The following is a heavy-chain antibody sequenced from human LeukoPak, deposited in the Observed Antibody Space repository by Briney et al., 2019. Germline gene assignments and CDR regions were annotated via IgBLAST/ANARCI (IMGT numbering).Heavy chain of an antibody. CDR1: GFTFSNAW. V-gene: IGHV3-15*01. Sequence: GGSLRLSCAASGFTFSNAWMSWVRQAPGKGLEWVGRIKSKTDGGTTDYAAPVKGRFTISRDDSKNTLYLLMNSLKTEDTAVYYCTMNIAAAGTFYFDYWGQGTLVTVSS. CDR3: TMNIAAAGTFYFDY. D-gene: IGHD6-13*01. J-gene: IGHJ4*02. CDR2: IKSKTDGGTT.